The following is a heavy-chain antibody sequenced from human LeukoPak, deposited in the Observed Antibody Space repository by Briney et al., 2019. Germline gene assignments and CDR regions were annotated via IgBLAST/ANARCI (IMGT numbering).Heavy chain of an antibody. V-gene: IGHV1-2*06. CDR3: ARDESYYYDSSGYYYDGY. CDR1: GYTFTGYY. D-gene: IGHD3-22*01. CDR2: INPNSGGT. J-gene: IGHJ4*02. Sequence: ASVKVSCKASGYTFTGYYMHWVRQAPGQGLEWMGRINPNSGGTNYAQKLQGRVTMTRDTSISTAYMELSRLRSDDTAVYYCARDESYYYDSSGYYYDGYWGQGTLVTVSS.